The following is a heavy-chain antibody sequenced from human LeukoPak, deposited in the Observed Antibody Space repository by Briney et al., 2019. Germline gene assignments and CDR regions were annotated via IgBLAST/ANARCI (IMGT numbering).Heavy chain of an antibody. CDR3: ARVGSDDSFDI. CDR2: IHYSGST. J-gene: IGHJ3*02. Sequence: KPSETLSLTCSVSGGSMSSYYWSWIRQPPGNGLEWIGYIHYSGSTNYYPSLKSRVTISVDTSENQISLKLSSVTTADTAVYYCARVGSDDSFDIWGQGTMVTVSS. V-gene: IGHV4-59*01. D-gene: IGHD1-26*01. CDR1: GGSMSSYY.